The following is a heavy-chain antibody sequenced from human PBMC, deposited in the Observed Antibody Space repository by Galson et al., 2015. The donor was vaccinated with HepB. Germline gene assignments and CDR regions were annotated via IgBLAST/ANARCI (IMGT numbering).Heavy chain of an antibody. Sequence: SLRLSCAASGFTFSSYWMHWVRQAPGKGLVWVSRIKSDGTITDYADSAKGRFTISRDDSKNTLYLQMNGLKTEDTAVYYCTTDRMVIGYCSSTSCNAGSWIDPWGQGTLVTVSS. CDR3: TTDRMVIGYCSSTSCNAGSWIDP. D-gene: IGHD2-2*01. CDR1: GFTFSSYW. J-gene: IGHJ5*02. CDR2: IKSDGTIT. V-gene: IGHV3-74*01.